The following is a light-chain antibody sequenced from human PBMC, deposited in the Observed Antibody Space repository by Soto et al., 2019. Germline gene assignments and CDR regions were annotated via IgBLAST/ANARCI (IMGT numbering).Light chain of an antibody. V-gene: IGKV3-20*01. CDR3: QQYGSSPWT. J-gene: IGKJ1*01. CDR2: GAS. CDR1: QSVSSSY. Sequence: EIVLTQSPGTLSLSPGERATLSCRASQSVSSSYLAWYQQKPGQAPSLLIYGASSRATGIPVRFSGSGSGTDFTLTISRLEPEDFAVYYWQQYGSSPWTFGQGTKVEIK.